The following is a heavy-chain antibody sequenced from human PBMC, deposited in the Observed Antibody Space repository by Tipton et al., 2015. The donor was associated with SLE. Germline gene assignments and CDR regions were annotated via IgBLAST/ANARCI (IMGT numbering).Heavy chain of an antibody. CDR3: ARGVMITFGGVIVVYGMDV. CDR2: IIPILGIA. Sequence: QLVQSGAEVKKPGSSVKVSCKASGGTFSSYAISWVRQAPGQGLEWMGRIIPILGIANYAQKFQGRVTMTTDTSTSTAYMELSRLRSDDTAVYYCARGVMITFGGVIVVYGMDVWGQGTTVTVSS. V-gene: IGHV1-69*09. J-gene: IGHJ6*02. D-gene: IGHD3-16*02. CDR1: GGTFSSYA.